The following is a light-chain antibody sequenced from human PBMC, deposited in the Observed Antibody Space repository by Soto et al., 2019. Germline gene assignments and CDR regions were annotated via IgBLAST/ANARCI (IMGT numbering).Light chain of an antibody. Sequence: QSALTQPASVSGSPGQSITISCTGTSSDVGGYNYVSWYQQHPGKAPKLMIYDVSNRPSGVSNRFSVSKSGNTASLTISGLQAEDEADYYCSSYTTSSSYVFATGTKLTVL. J-gene: IGLJ1*01. CDR2: DVS. CDR3: SSYTTSSSYV. V-gene: IGLV2-14*01. CDR1: SSDVGGYNY.